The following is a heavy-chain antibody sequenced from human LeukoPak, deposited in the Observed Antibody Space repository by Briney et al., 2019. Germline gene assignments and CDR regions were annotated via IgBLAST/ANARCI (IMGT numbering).Heavy chain of an antibody. CDR1: GYTFTAYY. CDR2: INPNNGGT. J-gene: IGHJ6*02. D-gene: IGHD6-19*01. Sequence: GASVEVSCKASGYTFTAYYIHWVRQVPGQGLEWMGWINPNNGGTNYVQHRLIMTRDTSTSTVYMELIRLRSEDPAIYYCARDLWVKGGWPRYGMDVWGQGTTVTVSS. CDR3: ARDLWVKGGWPRYGMDV. V-gene: IGHV1-2*02.